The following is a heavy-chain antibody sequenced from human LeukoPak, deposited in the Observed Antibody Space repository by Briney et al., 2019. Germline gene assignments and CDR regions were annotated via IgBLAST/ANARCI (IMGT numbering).Heavy chain of an antibody. V-gene: IGHV3-33*01. D-gene: IGHD6-13*01. CDR1: GFSFSNYG. J-gene: IGHJ4*02. CDR2: IWHDGGEK. Sequence: TGGSLRLSCVASGFSFSNYGMHWVRQAPGKGLEWMAVIWHDGGEKYYADSVKGRFTIFRDNSKNTLYLQMNSLRAEDSAVYYCARGIAAAGIFDYWGQGTLVTVSS. CDR3: ARGIAAAGIFDY.